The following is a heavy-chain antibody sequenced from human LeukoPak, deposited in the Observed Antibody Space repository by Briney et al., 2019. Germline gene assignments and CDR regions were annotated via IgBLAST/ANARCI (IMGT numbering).Heavy chain of an antibody. CDR2: IYSGGTT. J-gene: IGHJ4*02. CDR1: GFTFSSNY. V-gene: IGHV3-53*01. D-gene: IGHD3-22*01. CDR3: ARMLISSGYYVDY. Sequence: PGXSLRLSCAASGFTFSSNYMSWVRQAPGKGMEWVSVIYSGGTTYYAASVKGRFTISRDHSKNTLYLQMNSLRAEDTAVYYCARMLISSGYYVDYWGQGTLVTVSS.